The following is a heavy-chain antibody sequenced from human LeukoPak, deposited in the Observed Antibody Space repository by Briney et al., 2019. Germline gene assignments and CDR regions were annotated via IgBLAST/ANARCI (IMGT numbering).Heavy chain of an antibody. D-gene: IGHD6-13*01. J-gene: IGHJ5*02. Sequence: GESLKISCEGSGYRFTTYWIGWVRQMPGKGLEWMGIIYPGDSDIRYSPSFQGQVTISADKSISTAYLQWTSLKASDTAMYYCARHTNPRAAAGGGVGWFDPWGQGTLVTVSS. V-gene: IGHV5-51*01. CDR2: IYPGDSDI. CDR1: GYRFTTYW. CDR3: ARHTNPRAAAGGGVGWFDP.